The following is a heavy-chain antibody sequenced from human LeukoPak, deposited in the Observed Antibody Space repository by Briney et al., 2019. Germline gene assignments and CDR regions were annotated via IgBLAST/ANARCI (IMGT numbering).Heavy chain of an antibody. CDR3: ARGGGDHGFDI. D-gene: IGHD3-16*01. Sequence: PGGSLRLSCAASGFIFSTYWMHWVRQAPGKGLVWVSRIDRDGSNTIYADSVKGRFTVSRDNAKCTLYLQLSSLRAEDTAVYYCARGGGDHGFDIWGQGTMVTVSS. J-gene: IGHJ3*02. CDR1: GFIFSTYW. CDR2: IDRDGSNT. V-gene: IGHV3-74*01.